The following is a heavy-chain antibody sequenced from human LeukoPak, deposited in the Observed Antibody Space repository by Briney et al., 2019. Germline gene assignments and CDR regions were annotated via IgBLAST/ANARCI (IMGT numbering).Heavy chain of an antibody. Sequence: GGSLRLSCAASGFTFSNHWMHWVRQAPGKGLVWVSRIDEGGSNAMYADSVKGRFTISRDNAKNSLYLEMNSLRGDDTAVYFCASGGGSRSSTFDCASTSCPVDYWGQGTQVTVSS. V-gene: IGHV3-74*03. J-gene: IGHJ4*02. CDR3: ASGGGSRSSTFDCASTSCPVDY. D-gene: IGHD2-2*01. CDR1: GFTFSNHW. CDR2: IDEGGSNA.